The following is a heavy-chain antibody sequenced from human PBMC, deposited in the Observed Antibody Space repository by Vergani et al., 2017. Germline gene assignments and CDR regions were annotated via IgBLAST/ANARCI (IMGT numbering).Heavy chain of an antibody. CDR2: INHSGST. CDR3: ARVQGLYSYGWYLDY. D-gene: IGHD5-18*01. V-gene: IGHV4-34*01. J-gene: IGHJ4*02. Sequence: QVQLQQWGAGLLKPSETLSLTCAVYGGSFSGYYWSWIRQPPGKGLEWIGEINHSGSTNYNPSRKRRVTISVDTSKNQFSLKLSSVTAADTAVSYCARVQGLYSYGWYLDYWGQGTLVTVSS. CDR1: GGSFSGYY.